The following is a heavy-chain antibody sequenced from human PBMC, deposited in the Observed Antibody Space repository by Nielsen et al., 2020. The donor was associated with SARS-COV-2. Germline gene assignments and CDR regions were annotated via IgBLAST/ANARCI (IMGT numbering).Heavy chain of an antibody. CDR2: ISSSGSTI. Sequence: GESLKISCAASGFTFSDYYMSWIRQAPGKGLEWVSYISSSGSTIYYADSVKGRFTISRDNAKNSLYLQMNSLRAEDTAVYYCASQRYYDILTGYPSNWFDPWGQGTLVTVSS. CDR1: GFTFSDYY. J-gene: IGHJ5*02. V-gene: IGHV3-11*01. CDR3: ASQRYYDILTGYPSNWFDP. D-gene: IGHD3-9*01.